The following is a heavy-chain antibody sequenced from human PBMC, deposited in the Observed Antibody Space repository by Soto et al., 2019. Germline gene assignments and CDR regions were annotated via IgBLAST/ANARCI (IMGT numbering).Heavy chain of an antibody. CDR2: IGTAGDT. CDR3: AASTYGSGSYQGMDV. CDR1: GFTFSSYD. D-gene: IGHD3-10*01. V-gene: IGHV3-13*01. J-gene: IGHJ6*02. Sequence: PGGSLRLSCAASGFTFSSYDMHWVRQATGKGLEWVSAIGTAGDTYYPGSVKGRFTISRENAKNSLYLQMNSLRAGDTAVYYCAASTYGSGSYQGMDVWGQGTTVTVSS.